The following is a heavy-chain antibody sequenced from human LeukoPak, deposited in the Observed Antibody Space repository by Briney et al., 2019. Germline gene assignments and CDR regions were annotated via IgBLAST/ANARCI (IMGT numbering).Heavy chain of an antibody. CDR2: ISAYNGNT. J-gene: IGHJ4*02. Sequence: ASVKVSCKASGYTFTIYGISWVRQAPGQGLEWMGWISAYNGNTNYAQKLQGRVTMTTDTSTSTAYMELRSLRSDDTAVYYCARDEYYYGSGSYYNGNFDYWGQGTLVTVSS. CDR1: GYTFTIYG. V-gene: IGHV1-18*01. D-gene: IGHD3-10*01. CDR3: ARDEYYYGSGSYYNGNFDY.